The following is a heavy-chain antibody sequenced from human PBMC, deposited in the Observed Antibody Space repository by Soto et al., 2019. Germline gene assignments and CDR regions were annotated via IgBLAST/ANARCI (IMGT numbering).Heavy chain of an antibody. Sequence: QVQLVQSGAEVKKPGSSVKVSCKASGGTFSSYAISWVRQSPGQGLEWMGGTFPMFGKANYAQKFQGRVKISADKSTSTAYMELSSLTSEDTAVYYGATVDISTWIDGMDVWGQGTTVTVSS. CDR3: ATVDISTWIDGMDV. D-gene: IGHD6-13*01. J-gene: IGHJ6*02. CDR2: TFPMFGKA. V-gene: IGHV1-69*06. CDR1: GGTFSSYA.